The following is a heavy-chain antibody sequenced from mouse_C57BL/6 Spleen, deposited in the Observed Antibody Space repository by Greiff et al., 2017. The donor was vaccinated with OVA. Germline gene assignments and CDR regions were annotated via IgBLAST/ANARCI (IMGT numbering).Heavy chain of an antibody. D-gene: IGHD2-5*01. CDR2: IYPRSGNT. J-gene: IGHJ2*01. V-gene: IGHV1-81*01. CDR1: GYTFTSYG. CDR3: ARTYYSNYVGYIDY. Sequence: VQLQQSGAELARPGASVKLSCKASGYTFTSYGISWVKQRTGQGLEWIGAIYPRSGNTYYNEKFKGKATLTADKSSSTAYMELRSLTSEDSAVYFCARTYYSNYVGYIDYWGQGTTLTVSA.